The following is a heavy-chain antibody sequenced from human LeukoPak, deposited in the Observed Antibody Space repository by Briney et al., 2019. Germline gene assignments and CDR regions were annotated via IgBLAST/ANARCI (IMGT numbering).Heavy chain of an antibody. Sequence: SXTLSLTCTVSGGSISSSXYYWGWIRQPXGKGXEWIGSIYYSGSTYYNPSLKSRVTISVDTSKNQFSLKLSSVTAADTAVYYCARGGSQARNFDYWGQGTLVTVSS. CDR3: ARGGSQARNFDY. CDR1: GGSISSSXYY. V-gene: IGHV4-39*07. J-gene: IGHJ4*02. CDR2: IYYSGST.